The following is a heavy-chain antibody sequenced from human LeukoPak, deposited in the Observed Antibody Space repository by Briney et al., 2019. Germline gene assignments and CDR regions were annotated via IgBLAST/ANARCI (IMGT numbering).Heavy chain of an antibody. J-gene: IGHJ4*02. Sequence: SETLSLTCTVSGGSISSSSYYWGWIRQPPGKGLEWIGSIYYSGSTYYNPSLKSRVTISVDTSKNQFSLKLSSVTAADTAVYYCARSGYSYALFDYWGQGTLVTVSS. CDR2: IYYSGST. CDR1: GGSISSSSYY. CDR3: ARSGYSYALFDY. D-gene: IGHD5-18*01. V-gene: IGHV4-39*07.